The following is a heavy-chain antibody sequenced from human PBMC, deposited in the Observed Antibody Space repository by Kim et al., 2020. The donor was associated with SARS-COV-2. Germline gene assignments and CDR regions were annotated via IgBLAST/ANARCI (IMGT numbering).Heavy chain of an antibody. J-gene: IGHJ5*02. D-gene: IGHD3-10*01. V-gene: IGHV4-39*01. CDR2: IYYSGST. CDR1: GGSISSSSYY. Sequence: SETLSLTCTVSGGSISSSSYYWGWIRQPPGKGLEWIGSIYYSGSTYYNPSLKSRVTISVDTSKNQFSLKLSSVTAADTAVYYCARNSDGSGSSVNWFDPWGQGTLVTVSS. CDR3: ARNSDGSGSSVNWFDP.